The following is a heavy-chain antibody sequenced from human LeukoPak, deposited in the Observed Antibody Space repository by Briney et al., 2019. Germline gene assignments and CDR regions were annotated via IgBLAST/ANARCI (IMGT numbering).Heavy chain of an antibody. Sequence: GGSLRLSCAASGFTFSSYWMSWVRQAPGKGLEWVANIKQDGSEKYYVDSVKGRFTISRDNAKNSLYLQVNRLRAEDTAVYYCARDTASYQLLDAFDIWGQGTMVTVSS. D-gene: IGHD2-2*01. V-gene: IGHV3-7*01. J-gene: IGHJ3*02. CDR3: ARDTASYQLLDAFDI. CDR1: GFTFSSYW. CDR2: IKQDGSEK.